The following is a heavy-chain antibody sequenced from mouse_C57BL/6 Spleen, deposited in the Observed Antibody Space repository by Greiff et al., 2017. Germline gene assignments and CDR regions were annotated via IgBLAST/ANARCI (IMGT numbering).Heavy chain of an antibody. J-gene: IGHJ1*03. D-gene: IGHD1-1*01. CDR2: IYPGDGDT. CDR3: ARSPYGSSPYWYFDV. Sequence: QVQLPQSGAELVKPGASVKISCKASGYAFSSYWMNWVKQRPGKGLEWIGQIYPGDGDTNYNGKFKGKATLTADKSSSTAYMQLSSLTSEDSAVYFCARSPYGSSPYWYFDVWGTGTTVTVSS. V-gene: IGHV1-80*01. CDR1: GYAFSSYW.